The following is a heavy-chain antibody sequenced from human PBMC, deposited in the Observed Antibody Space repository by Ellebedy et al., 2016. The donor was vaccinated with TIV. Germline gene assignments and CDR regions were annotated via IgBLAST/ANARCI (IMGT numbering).Heavy chain of an antibody. CDR2: IIPIFGTA. CDR1: GGTFSSYA. CDR3: ARAGGTARPSYYYGMDV. J-gene: IGHJ6*02. D-gene: IGHD1-26*01. Sequence: SVKVSCXASGGTFSSYAFSWLRQAPGQGLEWRGGIIPIFGTANYAQKFQGRVTITADESTSTAYMELSSLRSEDTAVYYCARAGGTARPSYYYGMDVWGQGTTVTVSS. V-gene: IGHV1-69*13.